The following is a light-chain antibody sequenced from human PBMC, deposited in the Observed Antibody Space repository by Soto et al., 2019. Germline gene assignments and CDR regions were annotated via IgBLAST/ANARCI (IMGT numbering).Light chain of an antibody. CDR3: QQYGSSPFT. CDR2: GAS. V-gene: IGKV3-20*01. Sequence: EIVLTQSPGTLSLSPGERATLSCRASQSVSSSYLAWYQQKPGQAPRLLIYGASSRATGIPDRFSGSGSGTDFTLTISRLEPEDCAGYYCQQYGSSPFTFGPGTKVDIK. J-gene: IGKJ3*01. CDR1: QSVSSSY.